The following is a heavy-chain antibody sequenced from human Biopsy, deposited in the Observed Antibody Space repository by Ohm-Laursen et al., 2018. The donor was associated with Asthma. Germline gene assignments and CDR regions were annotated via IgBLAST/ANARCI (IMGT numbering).Heavy chain of an antibody. V-gene: IGHV3-30*18. Sequence: SLRLSCSASGFSFSEFVMHWVRQAPGKGLEWVAVVSYDGGVVHYADSMKGRFTISRDNAKSTLYLQMNRLRTVDTAVYFCAKRRGYSDLTDFDRWGQGTLVTVSS. CDR1: GFSFSEFV. CDR3: AKRRGYSDLTDFDR. J-gene: IGHJ4*02. CDR2: VSYDGGVV. D-gene: IGHD3-3*01.